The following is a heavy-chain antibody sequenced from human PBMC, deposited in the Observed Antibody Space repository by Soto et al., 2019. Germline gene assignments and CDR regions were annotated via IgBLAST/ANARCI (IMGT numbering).Heavy chain of an antibody. D-gene: IGHD3-10*01. J-gene: IGHJ4*02. CDR3: TTAVILRFGELLERQLDY. CDR1: GFTFSNAW. CDR2: IKSKTDGGTT. V-gene: IGHV3-15*01. Sequence: GGSLRLSCAASGFTFSNAWMSWVRQAPGKGLEWVGRIKSKTDGGTTDYAAPVKGRFTISRDDSKNTLYLKMNSLKTEDTAVYYCTTAVILRFGELLERQLDYWGQGTLVTVSS.